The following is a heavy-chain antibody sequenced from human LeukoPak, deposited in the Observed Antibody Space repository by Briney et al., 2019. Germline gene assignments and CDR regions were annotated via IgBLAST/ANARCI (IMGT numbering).Heavy chain of an antibody. V-gene: IGHV4-34*01. CDR1: GGSFSGYY. D-gene: IGHD6-6*01. CDR3: ARIPDSSSSGY. CDR2: INHSGST. Sequence: SETLSLTCAVYGGSFSGYYWSWIRQPPGKGLEWIGEINHSGSTNYNPSLKSRVTISVDTSKNQFSLKLSSVTAADTAVYYCARIPDSSSSGYWGQGTLVTVSS. J-gene: IGHJ4*02.